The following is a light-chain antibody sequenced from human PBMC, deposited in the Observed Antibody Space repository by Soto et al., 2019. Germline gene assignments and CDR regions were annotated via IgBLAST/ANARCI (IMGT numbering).Light chain of an antibody. CDR1: SSNIGAGYD. V-gene: IGLV1-40*01. Sequence: QSVLTQPPSVSGAPGQRVTISCTGSSSNIGAGYDVHWYQQLPGTAPKLLIYGNSNRPSGVPDRFSGSKSGTSASLAITGLRGEEAAVYSCQSYDSSLGGYVFGPGTKLTVL. CDR3: QSYDSSLGGYV. CDR2: GNS. J-gene: IGLJ1*01.